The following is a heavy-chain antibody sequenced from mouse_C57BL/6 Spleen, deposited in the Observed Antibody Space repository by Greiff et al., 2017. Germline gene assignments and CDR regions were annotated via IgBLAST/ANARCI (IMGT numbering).Heavy chain of an antibody. V-gene: IGHV5-4*01. CDR1: GFTFSSYA. CDR2: ISDGGSYT. CDR3: AREDGLDY. Sequence: EVHLVESGGGLVKPGGSLKLSCAASGFTFSSYAMSWVRQTPEKRLEWVATISDGGSYTYYPDNVKGRFTISRDNAKNTPYLQMSHLKSEDTAMYYCAREDGLDYWGQGTTLTVSS. J-gene: IGHJ2*01.